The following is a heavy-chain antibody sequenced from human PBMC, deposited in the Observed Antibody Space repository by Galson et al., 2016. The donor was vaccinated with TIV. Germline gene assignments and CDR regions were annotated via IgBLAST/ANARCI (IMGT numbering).Heavy chain of an antibody. CDR2: MRYDGSAK. V-gene: IGHV3-30*02. D-gene: IGHD2/OR15-2a*01. Sequence: CAASGFTFSSFAMHWVRQAPGQGLEWVAFMRYDGSAKYYADSVVGRFTISRDNSKNTLFLQMESLRPEDTAVYSCAKDYGEYFFDSWGQGTLVTVSS. CDR1: GFTFSSFA. CDR3: AKDYGEYFFDS. J-gene: IGHJ4*02.